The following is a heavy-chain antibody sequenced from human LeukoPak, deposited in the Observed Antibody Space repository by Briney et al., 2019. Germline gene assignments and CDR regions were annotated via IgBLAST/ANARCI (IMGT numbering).Heavy chain of an antibody. V-gene: IGHV4-59*01. J-gene: IGHJ4*02. D-gene: IGHD3-10*01. Sequence: PSETLPLTCTVSGGSISSYYWSWIRQPPGKGLEWIGYIYYSGSTNYNPSLKSRVTISVDTSKNQFSLKLSSVTAADTAVYYCARASQYGSGSHLDYWGQGTLVTVSS. CDR2: IYYSGST. CDR1: GGSISSYY. CDR3: ARASQYGSGSHLDY.